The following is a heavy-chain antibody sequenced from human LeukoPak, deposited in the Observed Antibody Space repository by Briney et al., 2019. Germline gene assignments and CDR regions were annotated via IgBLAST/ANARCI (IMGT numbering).Heavy chain of an antibody. CDR2: ISGSGGST. D-gene: IGHD6-19*01. J-gene: IGHJ4*02. V-gene: IGHV3-23*01. Sequence: GGSLRLSCAASGFTFSSYAMSWVRQAPGKGLEWVSAISGSGGSTYYADSAKGRFTISRDNSKNTLYLQMNSLRAEDTAVYYCAKVRGQWLVPHLDYWGQGTLVTVSS. CDR1: GFTFSSYA. CDR3: AKVRGQWLVPHLDY.